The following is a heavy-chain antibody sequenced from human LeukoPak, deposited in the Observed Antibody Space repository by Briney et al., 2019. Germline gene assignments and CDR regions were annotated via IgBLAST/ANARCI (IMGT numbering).Heavy chain of an antibody. CDR3: ARRRVGYFDWLPQYYFDY. V-gene: IGHV1-69*06. CDR2: IIPIFGTA. Sequence: GSSVKVSCKASGGTFSSYAISWVRQAPGQGLEWMGGIIPIFGTANYAQKFQGRVTITADKSTRTAYMELSSLRSEDTAVYYCARRRVGYFDWLPQYYFDYWGQGTLVTVSS. D-gene: IGHD3-9*01. CDR1: GGTFSSYA. J-gene: IGHJ4*02.